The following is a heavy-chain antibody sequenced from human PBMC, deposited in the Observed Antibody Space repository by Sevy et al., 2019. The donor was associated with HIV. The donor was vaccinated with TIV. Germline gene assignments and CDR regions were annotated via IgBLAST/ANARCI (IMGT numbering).Heavy chain of an antibody. Sequence: GGSLRLSCAASGFTFNKYNMNWVRQAPGKGLEWVSTITGYSTDIYYADSVKDRFTISRDDAKNSLYLQMNGLRAEDTAIYYCARAEQTYFFDYWGQGTLVTVSS. V-gene: IGHV3-21*06. CDR2: ITGYSTDI. CDR1: GFTFNKYN. J-gene: IGHJ4*02. CDR3: ARAEQTYFFDY.